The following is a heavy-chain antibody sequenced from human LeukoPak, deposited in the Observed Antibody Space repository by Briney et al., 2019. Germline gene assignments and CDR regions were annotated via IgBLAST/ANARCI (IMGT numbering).Heavy chain of an antibody. J-gene: IGHJ5*02. CDR2: INHSGST. CDR1: GGSFSGYY. V-gene: IGHV4-34*01. Sequence: SETLSLTCAVYGGSFSGYYWSWIRQPPGKGLEWIGEINHSGSTNYNPSLKSRVTISVDTSKNQFSLKLSSVTAADTAVYYCASLAAAGQYNWFNPWGQGTLVTASA. CDR3: ASLAAAGQYNWFNP. D-gene: IGHD6-13*01.